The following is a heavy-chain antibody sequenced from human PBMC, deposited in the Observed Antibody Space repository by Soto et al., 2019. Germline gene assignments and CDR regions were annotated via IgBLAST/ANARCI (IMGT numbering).Heavy chain of an antibody. J-gene: IGHJ4*02. V-gene: IGHV4-31*03. CDR1: GGSIDSGAYY. CDR2: IFSSGST. Sequence: QVQLHESGPGLVKPSQTLSLTCTVSGGSIDSGAYYWRWIRQHPGEGLEWIGYIFSSGSTFYNPSLKSRVSISMDTSTKSFSLNLRSVTAADTAVYYCARTLTAATSEVVFDSWGQGTLVTVSS. CDR3: ARTLTAATSEVVFDS. D-gene: IGHD6-13*01.